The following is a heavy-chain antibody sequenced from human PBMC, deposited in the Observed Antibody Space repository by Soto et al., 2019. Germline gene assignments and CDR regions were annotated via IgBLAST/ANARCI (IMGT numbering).Heavy chain of an antibody. Sequence: PGGSLRLSCAASGFTFSSYAMSWVRQAPGKGLEWVSAISGSGGSTYYADSVKGRFTISRDNSKNTLYLQMNSLRAEDTAVYYCATSGAYCGGDRYSGSNYWGQGTLVTVSS. J-gene: IGHJ4*02. CDR2: ISGSGGST. D-gene: IGHD2-21*02. CDR1: GFTFSSYA. V-gene: IGHV3-23*01. CDR3: ATSGAYCGGDRYSGSNY.